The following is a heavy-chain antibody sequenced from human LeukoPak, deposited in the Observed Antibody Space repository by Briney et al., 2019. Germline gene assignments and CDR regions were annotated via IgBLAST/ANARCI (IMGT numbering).Heavy chain of an antibody. CDR1: GASISSGDSY. Sequence: SQTLSLTCTVSGASISSGDSYWSWIRQPPRKGLEWIGYLSYSGSTFYNPSLKSRVTISVAMSKNQFSLKLSSVTAADTAVYYCARAEMRSARFNSWGQGTLVTVSS. J-gene: IGHJ5*02. V-gene: IGHV4-30-4*01. D-gene: IGHD1-14*01. CDR3: ARAEMRSARFNS. CDR2: LSYSGST.